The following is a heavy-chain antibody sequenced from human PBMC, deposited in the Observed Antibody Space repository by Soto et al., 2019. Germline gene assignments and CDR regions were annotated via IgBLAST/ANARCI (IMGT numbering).Heavy chain of an antibody. CDR2: VIPGLGTA. CDR1: GGSLRNSV. Sequence: QVQLVQSGAEVKKPGSSVKVSCTASGGSLRNSVISWVRQAPAQRLEWMGGVIPGLGTANYAQKFQGRVTMTADEATSTAYMDLSSLSPADTSVYYCARLGHPGHWGPGTLVIVSS. J-gene: IGHJ4*02. CDR3: ARLGHPGH. V-gene: IGHV1-69*01.